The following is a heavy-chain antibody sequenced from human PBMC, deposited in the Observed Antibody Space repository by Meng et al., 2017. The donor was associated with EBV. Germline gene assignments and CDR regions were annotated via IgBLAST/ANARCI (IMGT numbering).Heavy chain of an antibody. CDR3: AKSSSSTPGVVDS. V-gene: IGHV4-61*01. Sequence: QVHLQQPGPGLVKPSETLSLTCTGSGASVSGGTFHWSWLRQPPGKELQWIGYIYDGGTTIYNPSLKSRVTIFLDTSRNQFSLGLRSVTTADTAVYYCAKSSSSTPGVVDSWGQGTLVTVSS. CDR1: GASVSGGTFH. CDR2: IYDGGTT. D-gene: IGHD2-2*01. J-gene: IGHJ4*02.